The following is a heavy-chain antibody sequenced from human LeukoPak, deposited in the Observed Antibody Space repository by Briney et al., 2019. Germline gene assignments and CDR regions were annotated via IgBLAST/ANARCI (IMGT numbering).Heavy chain of an antibody. V-gene: IGHV3-53*01. CDR1: EFTVSSNH. Sequence: PGGSLRLSCAVSEFTVSSNHMSWVRQPPGKGLEWVSTIYTGGNTYFADSVKGRFTISRDNPKNTVYLQMNSLRAEDTAVYYCVREFSGSYYFDSWGQGALVTVSS. D-gene: IGHD1-26*01. CDR2: IYTGGNT. CDR3: VREFSGSYYFDS. J-gene: IGHJ4*02.